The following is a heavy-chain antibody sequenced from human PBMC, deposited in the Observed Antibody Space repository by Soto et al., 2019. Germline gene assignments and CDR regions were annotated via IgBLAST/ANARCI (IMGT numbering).Heavy chain of an antibody. J-gene: IGHJ6*02. V-gene: IGHV3-30*18. CDR1: GFTFSSYG. CDR2: ISYDGSNK. CDR3: AKSSSRPYYYYYGMDV. Sequence: GGSLRLSCAASGFTFSSYGMHWVRQAPGKGLEWVAVISYDGSNKYYADSVKGRFTISRDNSKNTLYLQMNSLRAEDTAVYYCAKSSSRPYYYYYGMDVWGQGTTATVPS. D-gene: IGHD6-13*01.